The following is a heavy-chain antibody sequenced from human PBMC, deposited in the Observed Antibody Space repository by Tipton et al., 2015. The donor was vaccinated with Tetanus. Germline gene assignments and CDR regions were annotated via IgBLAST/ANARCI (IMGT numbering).Heavy chain of an antibody. Sequence: TLSLTCTVSGGSLRSGDHYWSWIRQHPGEGLEWIGYISNSGSTYYNPSLKSRVTISVDTSQKQISLKVNSVTAADTAVYYCARDRGVRGGYYPYHGMDVWGQGTTVTVSS. CDR2: ISNSGST. D-gene: IGHD3-10*01. CDR1: GGSLRSGDHY. V-gene: IGHV4-31*03. J-gene: IGHJ6*02. CDR3: ARDRGVRGGYYPYHGMDV.